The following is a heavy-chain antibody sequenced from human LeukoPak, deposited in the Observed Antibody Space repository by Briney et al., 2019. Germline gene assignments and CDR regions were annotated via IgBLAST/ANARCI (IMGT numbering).Heavy chain of an antibody. CDR1: GFTFSTYW. CDR2: IKSDGSAT. Sequence: GGSLRLSCAASGFTFSTYWMHWVRQAPGKGLVWVSRIKSDGSATTYADFVKGRFTVSRDNAKDTLSLQMSSLRAEDTAMYFCPRVGGRGSIGGDCWGQGTLVTVSS. J-gene: IGHJ4*02. V-gene: IGHV3-74*03. D-gene: IGHD3-10*01. CDR3: PRVGGRGSIGGDC.